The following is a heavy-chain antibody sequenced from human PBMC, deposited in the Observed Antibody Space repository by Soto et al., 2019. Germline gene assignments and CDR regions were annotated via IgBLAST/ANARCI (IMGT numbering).Heavy chain of an antibody. Sequence: PXGALSLSCVASGVTFSSCGMHRVRQAPHTGLEWVAVILYDRSQKYYADSVKGRFTIPRDDSKNTLYPQMDSLRAEDTAVYYCARAAWSSWSDSWGKGTLVTVSS. CDR2: ILYDRSQK. CDR1: GVTFSSCG. J-gene: IGHJ5*01. CDR3: ARAAWSSWSDS. V-gene: IGHV3-33*01. D-gene: IGHD3-3*01.